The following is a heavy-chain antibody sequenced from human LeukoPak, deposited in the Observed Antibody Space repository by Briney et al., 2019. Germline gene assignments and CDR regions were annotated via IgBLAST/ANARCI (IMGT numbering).Heavy chain of an antibody. Sequence: SETLSLTCTVSGDSISGFYWAWIRQPPGKGLEWIGHIYYSGTISYNPSLKSRVTMSLDTSMNQFSLNLTSVTAADTAVYFCAREGTVAVAGGLGHAFDIWGQGTMVAVSS. CDR1: GDSISGFY. V-gene: IGHV4-59*01. J-gene: IGHJ3*02. CDR2: IYYSGTI. D-gene: IGHD6-19*01. CDR3: AREGTVAVAGGLGHAFDI.